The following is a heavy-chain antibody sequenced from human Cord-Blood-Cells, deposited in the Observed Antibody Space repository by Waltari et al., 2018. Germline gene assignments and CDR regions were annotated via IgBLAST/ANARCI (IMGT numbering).Heavy chain of an antibody. CDR3: ARGVTVTRNAFDI. J-gene: IGHJ3*02. D-gene: IGHD4-4*01. CDR1: GGAFSGYS. CDR2: INHSGST. V-gene: IGHV4-34*01. Sequence: QVQLQQWGAGLFKPSEPLSLTCAAYGGAFSGYSWSWIRPPPGKGLEWIGEINHSGSTNYNPSLKSRVTISVDTSKNQFSLKLSSVTAADTAVYYCARGVTVTRNAFDIWGQGTMVTVSS.